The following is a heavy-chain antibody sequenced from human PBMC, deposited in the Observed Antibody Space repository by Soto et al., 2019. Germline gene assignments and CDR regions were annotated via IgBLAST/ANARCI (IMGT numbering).Heavy chain of an antibody. CDR3: ANYFPFDY. V-gene: IGHV4-39*01. CDR2: IYYSGST. D-gene: IGHD1-26*01. Sequence: SETLSLTYTVSGGSISSSSYYWGWIRQPPGKGLEWIGSIYYSGSTYYNPSLKSRVTISVDTSKNQFSLKLSSVTAADTAVYYCANYFPFDYWGQGTLVTVSS. J-gene: IGHJ4*02. CDR1: GGSISSSSYY.